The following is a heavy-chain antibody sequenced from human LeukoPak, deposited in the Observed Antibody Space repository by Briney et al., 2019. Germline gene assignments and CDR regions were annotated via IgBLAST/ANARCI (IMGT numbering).Heavy chain of an antibody. J-gene: IGHJ6*03. CDR2: IYYSGST. D-gene: IGHD3-22*01. V-gene: IGHV4-39*07. Sequence: SETLSLTCTVSGGSISSSSYYWGWIRQPPGKGLEWIGSIYYSGSTYYNPSLKSRVTISVDTSKNQFSLELSSVTAADTAVYYCARDPRNYYYDSNSPLGMDVWGKGTTVTVSS. CDR1: GGSISSSSYY. CDR3: ARDPRNYYYDSNSPLGMDV.